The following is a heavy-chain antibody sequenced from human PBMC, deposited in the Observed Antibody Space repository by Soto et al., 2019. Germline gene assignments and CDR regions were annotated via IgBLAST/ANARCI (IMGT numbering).Heavy chain of an antibody. CDR2: MSYDGGNK. D-gene: IGHD2-15*01. CDR1: GFMFSNYG. Sequence: PGGSLRLSCTASGFMFSNYGMHWVRQAPGKGLEWVAVMSYDGGNKSYADSVKGRFTISRDNSKNTLYLQMNSLRAEDTALYCCAKDPASGYCSGGSCYSLDYWGQGTLVTVSS. V-gene: IGHV3-30*18. CDR3: AKDPASGYCSGGSCYSLDY. J-gene: IGHJ4*02.